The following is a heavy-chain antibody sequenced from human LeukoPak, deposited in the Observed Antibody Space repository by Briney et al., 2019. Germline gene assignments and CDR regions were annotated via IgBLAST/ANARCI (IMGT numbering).Heavy chain of an antibody. CDR1: GFTFSHHG. D-gene: IGHD3-10*01. CDR2: IRNDGSNN. Sequence: GGSLRLSCAASGFTFSHHGMHWVRQAPGKGLEWVAFIRNDGSNNYYADSVKGRFSISRDNSKNTLYLQMNSLRPEDTAVYYCARGGTGHYYASGTYYQSYYFDYWGQGSLVTVSS. CDR3: ARGGTGHYYASGTYYQSYYFDY. V-gene: IGHV3-30*02. J-gene: IGHJ4*02.